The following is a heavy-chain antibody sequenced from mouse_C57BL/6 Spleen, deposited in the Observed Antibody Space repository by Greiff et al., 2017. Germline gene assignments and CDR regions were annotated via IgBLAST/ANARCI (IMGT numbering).Heavy chain of an antibody. Sequence: DVMLVESGEGLVKPGGSLKLSCAASGFTFSSYAMSWVRQTPETRLEWVAYISSGGDYIYYADTVKGRFTISRDNARNTLYLQMSSLKSEDTAMYYCTRDNYGSSPFYWYFDVWGTGTTVTVSS. CDR2: ISSGGDYI. D-gene: IGHD1-1*01. V-gene: IGHV5-9-1*02. J-gene: IGHJ1*03. CDR1: GFTFSSYA. CDR3: TRDNYGSSPFYWYFDV.